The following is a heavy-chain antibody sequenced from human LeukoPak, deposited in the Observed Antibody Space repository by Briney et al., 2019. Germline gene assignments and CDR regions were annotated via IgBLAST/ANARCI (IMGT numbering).Heavy chain of an antibody. CDR1: GGSLSSGSYY. CDR2: IYTSGST. J-gene: IGHJ6*03. D-gene: IGHD3-10*01. Sequence: PSETLSLTCTVSGGSLSSGSYYWSWIRQPAGKGLEWIGRIYTSGSTNYNPSLKSRVTISVDTSKNQFSLKLSSVTAADTAVYYCARTPPQRGYYYYYYMDVWGKGTTVTVSS. CDR3: ARTPPQRGYYYYYYMDV. V-gene: IGHV4-61*02.